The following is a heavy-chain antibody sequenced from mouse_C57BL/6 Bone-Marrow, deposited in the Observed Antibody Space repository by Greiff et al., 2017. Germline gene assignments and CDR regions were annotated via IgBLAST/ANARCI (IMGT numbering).Heavy chain of an antibody. J-gene: IGHJ2*01. CDR1: GYTFTSYW. V-gene: IGHV1-64*01. CDR3: ARRRGLRSFDF. D-gene: IGHD2-4*01. CDR2: IHPNSGST. Sequence: QVQLQQPGAELVKPGASVKLSCKASGYTFTSYWMHWVKQRPGQGLEWIGMIHPNSGSTNYNEKFKSKATLTVDKSSSTAYMQLSSLTSEDSAVYYFARRRGLRSFDFWGQGTTLTVSS.